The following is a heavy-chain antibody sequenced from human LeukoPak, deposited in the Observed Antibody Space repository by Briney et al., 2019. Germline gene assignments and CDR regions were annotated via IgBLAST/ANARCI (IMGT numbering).Heavy chain of an antibody. CDR3: ARSRGSSGYGMDV. J-gene: IGHJ6*02. D-gene: IGHD6-19*01. CDR2: IYHSGGT. Sequence: PSGTLSLTCAVSGGSISSSNWWSWVRQPPGKGLEWIGEIYHSGGTNYNPSLKSRVTISVDKSKNQFSLKLSSVTAADTAVYYCARSRGSSGYGMDVWGQGTTVTVSS. CDR1: GGSISSSNW. V-gene: IGHV4-4*02.